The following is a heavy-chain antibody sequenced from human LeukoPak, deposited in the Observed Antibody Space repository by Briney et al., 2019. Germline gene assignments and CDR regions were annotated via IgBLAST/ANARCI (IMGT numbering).Heavy chain of an antibody. CDR1: GGSISSGDYY. CDR2: IYYSGST. D-gene: IGHD4-23*01. V-gene: IGHV4-30-4*01. J-gene: IGHJ4*02. CDR3: AREVSRWPYYFDY. Sequence: PSQTLSLTCTVSGGSISSGDYYWSWIRQPPGKGLEWIGYIYYSGSTYYNPSLKSRVTISVDTSKNQFPLKLSSVTAADAAVYYCAREVSRWPYYFDYWGQGTLVTVSS.